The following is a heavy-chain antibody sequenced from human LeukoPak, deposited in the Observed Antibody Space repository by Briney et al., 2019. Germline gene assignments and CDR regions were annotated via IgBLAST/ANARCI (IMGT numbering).Heavy chain of an antibody. Sequence: GGSLRLSCATSVFSFSSYAMSWVRQAPGKGLEWVSAMSSSDDGRYYAASVRGRFTISRDTSRSTLYLQMNSLRAEDAAVYYCAKAPVTSCRGAFCYPFDYWGQGTLVTVSS. D-gene: IGHD2-15*01. CDR1: VFSFSSYA. J-gene: IGHJ4*02. V-gene: IGHV3-23*01. CDR3: AKAPVTSCRGAFCYPFDY. CDR2: MSSSDDGR.